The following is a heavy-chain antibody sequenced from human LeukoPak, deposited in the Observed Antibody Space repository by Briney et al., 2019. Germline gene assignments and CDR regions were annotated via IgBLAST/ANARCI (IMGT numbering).Heavy chain of an antibody. CDR3: ARASGYYGSGELDY. V-gene: IGHV1-18*04. Sequence: ASVKVSCKASGYTFTSYGISWVRHAPGQGLEXXXWISAYNGNTNYAQKLQGRVTMTTDTSTSTAYMELRSLRSDDTAVYYCARASGYYGSGELDYWGQGTLVTVSS. J-gene: IGHJ4*02. D-gene: IGHD3-10*01. CDR1: GYTFTSYG. CDR2: ISAYNGNT.